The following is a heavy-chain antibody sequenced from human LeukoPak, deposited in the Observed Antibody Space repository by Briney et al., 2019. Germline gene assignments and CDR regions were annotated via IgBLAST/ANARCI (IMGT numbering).Heavy chain of an antibody. CDR2: ICGRGKTK. D-gene: IGHD3-10*01. V-gene: IGHV3-48*03. CDR1: GFTFSGYE. Sequence: GGSLRLSCAASGFTFSGYEMNWVRQAPGKGLEWISYICGRGKTKCYADSVKGRFTISRDNAKNSLYLQMNSLRAEDTAVYYCARVLVSGYYGSGSYYNALPRYYFDYWGQGTLVTVSS. CDR3: ARVLVSGYYGSGSYYNALPRYYFDY. J-gene: IGHJ4*02.